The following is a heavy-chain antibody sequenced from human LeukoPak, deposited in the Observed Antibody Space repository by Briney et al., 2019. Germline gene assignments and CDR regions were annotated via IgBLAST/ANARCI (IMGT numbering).Heavy chain of an antibody. J-gene: IGHJ4*02. CDR1: GGSISSYH. CDR2: IYHSGST. V-gene: IGHV4-59*01. CDR3: ARDIAVSGTTPFFDY. D-gene: IGHD6-19*01. Sequence: SETLSLTCIVSGGSISSYHWNWIRQPPGKGLEWIGYIYHSGSTNYNPSLKSRVTISVDTSKSQFSLKLSSVTAADTAVYYCARDIAVSGTTPFFDYWGQGTLVTVSS.